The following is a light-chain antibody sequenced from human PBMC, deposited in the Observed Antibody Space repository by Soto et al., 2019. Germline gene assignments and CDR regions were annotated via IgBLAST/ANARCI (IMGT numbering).Light chain of an antibody. CDR2: EVS. Sequence: QSVLTQPASVSGSPGQSITISCTGTGSDVGTYNYVSWYQHHPGKAPKLMIPEVSNRPSGVSDRFSGSKSGNTASLTISGLQAEDEADYYCTLYIRSTTVFGGGTKVTVL. J-gene: IGLJ2*01. CDR3: TLYIRSTTV. CDR1: GSDVGTYNY. V-gene: IGLV2-14*01.